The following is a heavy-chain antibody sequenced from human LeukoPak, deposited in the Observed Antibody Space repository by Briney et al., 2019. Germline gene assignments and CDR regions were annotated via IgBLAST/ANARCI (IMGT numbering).Heavy chain of an antibody. D-gene: IGHD1-1*01. CDR1: GYTFTSYD. CDR3: ARQAGWGTGYYYYHYMDV. J-gene: IGHJ6*03. Sequence: GASVKVSCKASGYTFTSYDINWVRQATGQGLEWMGWMNPNSGNTGYAQKFQGRVTITRNTSISTAYMELSSLRSEDTAVYYCARQAGWGTGYYYYHYMDVWGKGTTVTVSS. V-gene: IGHV1-8*03. CDR2: MNPNSGNT.